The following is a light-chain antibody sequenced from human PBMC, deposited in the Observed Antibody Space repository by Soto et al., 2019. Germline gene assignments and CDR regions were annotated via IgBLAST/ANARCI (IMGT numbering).Light chain of an antibody. CDR2: GAS. J-gene: IGKJ1*01. CDR1: QSVSNNY. CDR3: QRYGCSGT. Sequence: EIVLTQSPGTLSLSPGERATLSCRASQSVSNNYFAWYQQQPGQAPMLLIYGASKRATVIPDMFSGSGSGTDFTLTSSRLEAEDVAVYYWQRYGCSGTFGQGTKVEIK. V-gene: IGKV3-20*01.